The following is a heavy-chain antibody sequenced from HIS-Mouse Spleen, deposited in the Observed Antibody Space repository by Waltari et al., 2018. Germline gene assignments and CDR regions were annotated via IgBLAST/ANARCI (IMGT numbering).Heavy chain of an antibody. CDR2: IYYSGST. J-gene: IGHJ2*01. CDR3: AREIPYSSSWYDWYFDL. D-gene: IGHD6-13*01. Sequence: QLQLQESGPGLVKPSETLSLTCTVSGGSISSSSYYWGWIRPPPGKGLEWIGSIYYSGSTYYNPSLKSRVTISVDTSKNQFSLKLSSVTAADTAVYYCAREIPYSSSWYDWYFDLWGSGTLVTVSS. V-gene: IGHV4-39*07. CDR1: GGSISSSSYY.